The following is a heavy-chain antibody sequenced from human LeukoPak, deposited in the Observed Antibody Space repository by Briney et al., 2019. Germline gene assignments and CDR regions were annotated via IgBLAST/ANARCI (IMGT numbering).Heavy chain of an antibody. CDR2: IYSSGST. CDR1: GGSISSYY. CDR3: ARDRAQILPAAMFYYYMDV. Sequence: SETLSLTCTVSGGSISSYYWSWIRQPAGKGLEWIGRIYSSGSTNYNPSLKSRVTMSVDTSKNQFSLKLSSVTAADTAVYYCARDRAQILPAAMFYYYMDVWGKGTTVTVSS. D-gene: IGHD2-2*01. J-gene: IGHJ6*03. V-gene: IGHV4-4*07.